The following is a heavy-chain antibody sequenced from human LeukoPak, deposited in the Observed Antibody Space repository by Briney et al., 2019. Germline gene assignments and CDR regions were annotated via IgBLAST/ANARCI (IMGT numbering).Heavy chain of an antibody. Sequence: SETLSLTCAVYGGSFSGYYWSWIRQPPGKGLEWIGEINHSGSTNYNPSLKSRVTISVDTSKNQFSLKLSSVTAADTTVHYCARCVVPAAMRSHNWFDPWGQGTLVTVSS. V-gene: IGHV4-34*01. J-gene: IGHJ5*02. CDR2: INHSGST. CDR3: ARCVVPAAMRSHNWFDP. D-gene: IGHD2-2*01. CDR1: GGSFSGYY.